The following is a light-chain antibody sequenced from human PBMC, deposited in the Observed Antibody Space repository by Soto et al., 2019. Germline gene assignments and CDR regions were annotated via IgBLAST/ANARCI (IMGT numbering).Light chain of an antibody. CDR1: QSISRY. CDR2: GAN. J-gene: IGKJ1*01. Sequence: DIQLTQSPSSLSASVGDRITITCRSSQSISRYLNWYQQRPGTAPKVLIFGANSLQSGVPSRFSGSGSGTEFTLTISSLQPEDFAVYYCQQYATSPGTFGQGTKVAIK. CDR3: QQYATSPGT. V-gene: IGKV1-39*01.